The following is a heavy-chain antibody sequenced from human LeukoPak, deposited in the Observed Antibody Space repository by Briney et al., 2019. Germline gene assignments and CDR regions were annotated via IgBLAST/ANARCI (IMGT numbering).Heavy chain of an antibody. V-gene: IGHV1-18*01. CDR1: GSTFTSYG. CDR3: ARVERESRVYYYYMDV. J-gene: IGHJ6*03. D-gene: IGHD1-26*01. CDR2: ISAYNGNT. Sequence: ASVKLCCKASGSTFTSYGISWVREAPAPGLEWMGWISAYNGNTNYAQKPHGRVTMTTDTSTSTAYMELRSLRSDDTAVYYCARVERESRVYYYYMDVWGKGTTVTVSS.